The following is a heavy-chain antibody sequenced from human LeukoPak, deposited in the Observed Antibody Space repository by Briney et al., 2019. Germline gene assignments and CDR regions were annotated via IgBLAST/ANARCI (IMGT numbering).Heavy chain of an antibody. CDR1: GGSISSGGYY. CDR3: ARGYYDSNGYYSLRFDP. Sequence: SQTLSLTCTVSGGSISSGGYYWSWIRQRPGKGLEWIGYIYYSGSTYYNPSLKSRVTISVDTSKNQFSLKLSSVTAADTAVCYCARGYYDSNGYYSLRFDPWGQGTLVTVSS. V-gene: IGHV4-31*03. D-gene: IGHD3-22*01. CDR2: IYYSGST. J-gene: IGHJ5*02.